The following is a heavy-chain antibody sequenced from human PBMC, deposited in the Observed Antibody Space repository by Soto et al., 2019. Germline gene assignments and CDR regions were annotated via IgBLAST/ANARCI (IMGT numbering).Heavy chain of an antibody. Sequence: QVQLVQSGSEVKKPGASVKVSCKASGYIFTTHGISWVRQAPGQGLEWMGWVSGDNGHTNYAQSLQGRVTLTTDTSTNTGYMELRSLSSDDTAVYYCARDLGYCRSGTCYREWFDPWGQGTLVTVSS. CDR2: VSGDNGHT. V-gene: IGHV1-18*01. CDR3: ARDLGYCRSGTCYREWFDP. D-gene: IGHD2-15*01. CDR1: GYIFTTHG. J-gene: IGHJ5*02.